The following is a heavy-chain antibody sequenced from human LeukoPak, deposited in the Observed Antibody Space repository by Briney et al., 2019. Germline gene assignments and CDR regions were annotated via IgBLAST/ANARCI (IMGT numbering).Heavy chain of an antibody. CDR1: GGSISNYY. D-gene: IGHD5-12*01. J-gene: IGHJ4*02. CDR3: ARHSHRAYSGYDFDK. CDR2: IYTSGST. V-gene: IGHV4-4*09. Sequence: SETLSLTCTVSGGSISNYYWSWIRQPPVKGLEWIGNIYTSGSTDYNPSLKSRVAISVDMSKNQLSLQLSSVTAADTAVYYCARHSHRAYSGYDFDKWGQGTLVTVSS.